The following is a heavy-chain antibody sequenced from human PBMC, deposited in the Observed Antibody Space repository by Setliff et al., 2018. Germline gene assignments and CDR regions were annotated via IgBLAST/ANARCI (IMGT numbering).Heavy chain of an antibody. J-gene: IGHJ1*01. V-gene: IGHV4-61*09. CDR3: VREGYSEYFQD. CDR1: DDPISSRRYY. CDR2: IYTSWST. Sequence: SETLSLTCTVSDDPISSRRYYWSWIRQPAGKGLEWLGQIYTSWSTNYNPSLKGRATLSVDTSKNQLSLTLSSVTAADTAVYYCVREGYSEYFQDWGRGTLVTVSS. D-gene: IGHD1-1*01.